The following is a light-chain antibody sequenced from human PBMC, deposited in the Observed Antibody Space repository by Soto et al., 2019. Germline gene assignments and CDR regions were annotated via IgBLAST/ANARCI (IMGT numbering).Light chain of an antibody. Sequence: IRMTQSPSSLSASIGDRVTITCRASHGINNYVAWYQHRPGKAPKFLIYDASTLQSGVPSRFSGSGSGPDFTLTIRNLQSEDFATYYCQQYYSYPLTFGGGTKVEIK. J-gene: IGKJ4*01. CDR3: QQYYSYPLT. CDR2: DAS. CDR1: HGINNY. V-gene: IGKV1-8*01.